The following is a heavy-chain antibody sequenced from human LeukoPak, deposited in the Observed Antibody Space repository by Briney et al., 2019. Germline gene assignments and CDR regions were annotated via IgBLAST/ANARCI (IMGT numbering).Heavy chain of an antibody. D-gene: IGHD2/OR15-2a*01. CDR1: GGSISSTNW. J-gene: IGHJ4*02. V-gene: IGHV4/OR15-8*02. CDR2: VNVLGNT. CDR3: AREGGPFRPLDY. Sequence: NPSETLSLTCGVSGGSISSTNWWTWVRQPLGKGLEWIGEVNVLGNTNYNPSLESRVTISIDKSENHVSLKLTSVTAADTAVYYCAREGGPFRPLDYSGQGTLVTVSS.